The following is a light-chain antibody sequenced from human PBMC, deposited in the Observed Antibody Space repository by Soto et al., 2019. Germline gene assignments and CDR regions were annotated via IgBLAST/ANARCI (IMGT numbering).Light chain of an antibody. CDR3: SSYAGSNNLV. Sequence: QSALTQPPSASGSPGQSVTIPCTGTSSDVGGYNYVSWYQQHPGKAPKLMIYEVIKRPSGVPDRFSDSKSGNTASLTVSGLQAEDEADYYCSSYAGSNNLVFGGGTKLTVL. CDR1: SSDVGGYNY. CDR2: EVI. V-gene: IGLV2-8*01. J-gene: IGLJ2*01.